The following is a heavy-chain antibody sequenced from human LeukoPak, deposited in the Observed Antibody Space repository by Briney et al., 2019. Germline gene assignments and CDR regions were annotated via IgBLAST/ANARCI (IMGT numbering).Heavy chain of an antibody. CDR1: GYTFTGYY. D-gene: IGHD3-10*01. Sequence: ASVKVSCKASGYTFTGYYMHWVRQAPGQGLEWTGWINPNSGGTNYAQKFQGWVTMTRDTSISTAYMELSRLRSDDTAVYYCASSKRGVSSIEYWGQGTLVTVSS. CDR2: INPNSGGT. CDR3: ASSKRGVSSIEY. V-gene: IGHV1-2*04. J-gene: IGHJ4*02.